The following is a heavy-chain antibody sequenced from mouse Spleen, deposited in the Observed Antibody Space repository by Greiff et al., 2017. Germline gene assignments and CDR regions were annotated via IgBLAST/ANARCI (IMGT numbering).Heavy chain of an antibody. CDR1: GYTFTSYW. CDR3: TITTVVPFDY. Sequence: VQLQQSGTVLARPGASVKMSCKASGYTFTSYWMHXVKQRPGQGLEWIGAIYPGNSDTSYNQKFKGKAKLTAVTSTSTAYMELSSLTNEDSAVYYCTITTVVPFDYWGQGTTLTVSS. V-gene: IGHV1-5*01. J-gene: IGHJ2*01. CDR2: IYPGNSDT. D-gene: IGHD1-1*01.